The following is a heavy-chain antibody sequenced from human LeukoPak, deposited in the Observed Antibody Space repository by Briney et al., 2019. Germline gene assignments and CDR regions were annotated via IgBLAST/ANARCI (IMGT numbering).Heavy chain of an antibody. CDR3: ARARRYCSSTSCYSDFHY. V-gene: IGHV1-8*03. CDR1: GYTFTSYD. Sequence: ASVKVSCKASGYTFTSYDINGVRQATGQGLEWMGWMNPNSGNTGYAQKFQGRVTITRNTSISTAYMELSSLRSEDTAVYYCARARRYCSSTSCYSDFHYWGQGTLVTVSS. J-gene: IGHJ4*02. D-gene: IGHD2-2*01. CDR2: MNPNSGNT.